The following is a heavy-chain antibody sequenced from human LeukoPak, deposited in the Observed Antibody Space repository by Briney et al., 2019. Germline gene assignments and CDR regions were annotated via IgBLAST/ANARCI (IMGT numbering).Heavy chain of an antibody. CDR1: EFTLSDLS. V-gene: IGHV1-24*01. CDR3: TTGRFCLGASCSFHY. CDR2: FDPEDGSA. D-gene: IGHD3-3*01. Sequence: ASVKVSCKISEFTLSDLSMHWVRQTPGEGVEWMGRFDPEDGSALYAQKFQGRVTMTEDISTDTAYMGLRSLISDDTAVYYCTTGRFCLGASCSFHYWGQGTLVTVSS. J-gene: IGHJ4*02.